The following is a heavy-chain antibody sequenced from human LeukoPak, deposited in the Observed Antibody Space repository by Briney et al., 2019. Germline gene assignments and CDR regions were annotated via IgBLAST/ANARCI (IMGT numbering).Heavy chain of an antibody. CDR1: GYTFTCYD. Sequence: ASVKVSCKASGYTFTCYDMDWVRQARGQGLEWMGWINPNSGGTNYAQKFKGRVTMTRDTSISTAYMELSRLRSDDTAVYYCARDRDLAFYYYYYMDVWGKGTTVTVSS. J-gene: IGHJ6*03. V-gene: IGHV1-2*02. CDR3: ARDRDLAFYYYYYMDV. D-gene: IGHD5-24*01. CDR2: INPNSGGT.